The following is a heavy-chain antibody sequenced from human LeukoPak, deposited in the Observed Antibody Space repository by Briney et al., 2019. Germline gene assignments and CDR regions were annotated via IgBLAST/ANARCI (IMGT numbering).Heavy chain of an antibody. CDR1: GYSISSGYY. J-gene: IGHJ4*02. Sequence: PSKTLSLTCNVSGYSISSGYYWGWIRQPPGKGLQWIGTIYHSGSTYYNPSLKSRVTISVDTSKNQFSLNLRSVTSADTAVYFCTRVSIHGDSDYWGQGTLVTVSS. CDR2: IYHSGST. V-gene: IGHV4-38-2*02. CDR3: TRVSIHGDSDY.